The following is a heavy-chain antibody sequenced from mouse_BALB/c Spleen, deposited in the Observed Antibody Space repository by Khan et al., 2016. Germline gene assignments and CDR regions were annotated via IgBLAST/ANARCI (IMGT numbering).Heavy chain of an antibody. J-gene: IGHJ4*01. CDR3: ARRGYYGTMYY. CDR2: INPDSSTI. D-gene: IGHD1-1*01. CDR1: GFDFSRYW. V-gene: IGHV4-1*02. Sequence: EVKLLESGGGLVQPGGSLKLSCAASGFDFSRYWMSWVRQAPGKGLEWIGEINPDSSTINYKPSLKDKFIISRDNAKNTLYLQMSKVRSEDTAVYDCARRGYYGTMYYWGQGTSVTVSS.